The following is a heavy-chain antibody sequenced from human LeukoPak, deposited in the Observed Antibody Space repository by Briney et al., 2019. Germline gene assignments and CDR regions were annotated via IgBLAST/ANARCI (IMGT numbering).Heavy chain of an antibody. CDR2: ISGSGGST. J-gene: IGHJ4*02. D-gene: IGHD6-13*01. Sequence: GGSLRLSCAAFGFTFSSYAMSWVRQAPGNGLEWVSAISGSGGSTYYADSVNGRFTISRDNSKNTLYLQMNSLRAEDTVVYYWANARVYSSSWYYWGQGTLVTVSS. V-gene: IGHV3-23*01. CDR1: GFTFSSYA. CDR3: ANARVYSSSWYY.